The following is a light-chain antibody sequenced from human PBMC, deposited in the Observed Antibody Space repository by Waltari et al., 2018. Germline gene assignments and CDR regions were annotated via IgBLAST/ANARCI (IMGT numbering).Light chain of an antibody. CDR2: EVS. CDR3: RSYTTSSAPWV. CDR1: DRDVVAYHL. Sequence: QSALTQPASASGSPGQSTTISCSGTDRDVVAYHLVSWYQPHPGKAPHLIIYEVSNRPSAISTRFSASKTDNTASPTISGLQAEDEADYYCRSYTTSSAPWVFGTRTRVTAL. V-gene: IGLV2-14*01. J-gene: IGLJ1*01.